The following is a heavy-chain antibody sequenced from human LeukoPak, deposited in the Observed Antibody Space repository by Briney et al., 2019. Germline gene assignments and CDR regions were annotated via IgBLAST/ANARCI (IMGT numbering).Heavy chain of an antibody. J-gene: IGHJ4*02. Sequence: GGSLRLSCAASGFTFNSYAMAWVRQAPGKGLEWVSAIYGRGPDTYYADSVKGRFTISRDNSKNTLYLQMNSLRAEDTAVYYCAKDDPSQVAFDYWGQGTLVTVSS. CDR2: IYGRGPDT. V-gene: IGHV3-23*01. D-gene: IGHD5-12*01. CDR3: AKDDPSQVAFDY. CDR1: GFTFNSYA.